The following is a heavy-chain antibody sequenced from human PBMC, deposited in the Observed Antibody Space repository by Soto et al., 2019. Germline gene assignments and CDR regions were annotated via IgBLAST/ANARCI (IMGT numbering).Heavy chain of an antibody. CDR1: GYNFGNYW. V-gene: IGHV5-51*01. J-gene: IGHJ5*02. D-gene: IGHD3-10*01. CDR3: ARHVFNMARGPLDP. Sequence: GESLKISCQGSGYNFGNYWIAWVRQMPGKCLEWMGIIYPGDGDTLYSPSFQGQVTFSVDKSVNTAYLKWSSVEASDTAIYYCARHVFNMARGPLDPWGQGTRVTVSS. CDR2: IYPGDGDT.